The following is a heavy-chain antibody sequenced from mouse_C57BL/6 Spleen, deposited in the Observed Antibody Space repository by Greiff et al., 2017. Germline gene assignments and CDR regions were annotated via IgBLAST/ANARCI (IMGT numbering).Heavy chain of an antibody. Sequence: QVTLKESGPGILQPSQTLSLTCSFSGFSLSTFGLGVGCIRPPSGKGLEWLARIGWDDDKYHNPALERRPTISKDTHKNQVFRKIANVDTADTATYHCARLDGYYPDYWGQGTTRTVSS. CDR1: GFSLSTFGLG. CDR3: ARLDGYYPDY. J-gene: IGHJ2*01. D-gene: IGHD2-3*01. CDR2: IGWDDDK. V-gene: IGHV8-8*01.